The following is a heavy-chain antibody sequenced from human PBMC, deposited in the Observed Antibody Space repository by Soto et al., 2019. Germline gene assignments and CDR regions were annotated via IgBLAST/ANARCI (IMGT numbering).Heavy chain of an antibody. CDR3: AKGATVTTHYQYYGMDV. Sequence: EVQLVESGGVVVQPGGSLRLSCAASGFTFDDYAMCWVRQAPGKGLEWVSLINWPGDTTYYADSVKGRFTISRDNSNNSLYLQMNSLRTEDTALYYCAKGATVTTHYQYYGMDVWGQGTTVTVSS. J-gene: IGHJ6*02. CDR1: GFTFDDYA. D-gene: IGHD4-17*01. V-gene: IGHV3-43D*04. CDR2: INWPGDTT.